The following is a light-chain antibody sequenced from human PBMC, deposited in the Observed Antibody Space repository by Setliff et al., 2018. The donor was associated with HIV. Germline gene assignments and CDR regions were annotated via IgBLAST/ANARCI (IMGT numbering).Light chain of an antibody. CDR3: QSYDSMLSGYV. J-gene: IGLJ1*01. CDR1: TSNIGAGYD. V-gene: IGLV1-40*01. Sequence: QSVLTQPPSVSGAPGQRVTISCTGSTSNIGAGYDVHWYQQFPGTAPKLLIFRNKNRPSGVPDRFSGSKSGASASLAIAGLQAEDEADYYCQSYDSMLSGYVFGTGTKV. CDR2: RNK.